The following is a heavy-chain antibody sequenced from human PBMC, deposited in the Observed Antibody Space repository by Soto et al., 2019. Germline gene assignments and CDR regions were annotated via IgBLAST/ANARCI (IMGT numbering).Heavy chain of an antibody. CDR1: GGSFSGYY. CDR2: INHSGST. V-gene: IGHV4-34*01. CDR3: ARGGNGSRWLY. J-gene: IGHJ4*02. Sequence: QVQLQQWGAGLLKPSETLSLTCAVYGGSFSGYYWSWIRQPPGKGLEWIGEINHSGSTNYNPSLRHRVPISVDTSKNQFYLKLSSVTAADAAVYYCARGGNGSRWLYWGQGTLVTVSS. D-gene: IGHD6-13*01.